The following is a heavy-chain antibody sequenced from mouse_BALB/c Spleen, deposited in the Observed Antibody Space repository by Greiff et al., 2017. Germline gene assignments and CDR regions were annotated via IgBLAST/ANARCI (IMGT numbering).Heavy chain of an antibody. CDR1: GFNIKDYY. J-gene: IGHJ2*01. Sequence: EVQRVESGAELVRSGASVKLSCTASGFNIKDYYMHWVKQRPEQGLEWIGWIDPENGDTEYAPKFQGKATMTADTSSNTAYLQLSSLTSEDTAVYYCNRWLLRRENYFDYWGQGTTLTVSS. V-gene: IGHV14-4*02. CDR2: IDPENGDT. CDR3: NRWLLRRENYFDY. D-gene: IGHD2-3*01.